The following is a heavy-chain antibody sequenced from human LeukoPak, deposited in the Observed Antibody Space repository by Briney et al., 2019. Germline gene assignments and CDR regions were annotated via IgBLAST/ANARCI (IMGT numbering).Heavy chain of an antibody. J-gene: IGHJ4*02. V-gene: IGHV1-18*01. CDR3: ARGGFSYDDIVTGYFFDY. CDR2: ISAYNGNT. D-gene: IGHD3-9*01. Sequence: ASVKVSCKASGYTFTSYGISWVRQAPGQGLEWMGWISAYNGNTNYAQKLQGRVTMTTDTATSTAYLELRSLRPDVTAVYSCARGGFSYDDIVTGYFFDYWGQGTLVTVSS. CDR1: GYTFTSYG.